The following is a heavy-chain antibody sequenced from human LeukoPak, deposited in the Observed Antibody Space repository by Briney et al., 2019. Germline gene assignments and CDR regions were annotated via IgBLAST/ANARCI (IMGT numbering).Heavy chain of an antibody. CDR1: GYTFTSYD. D-gene: IGHD1-26*01. CDR3: ARASGSYWWFDS. CDR2: MNPNSGNT. J-gene: IGHJ5*01. Sequence: ASVKVSCKASGYTFTSYDINWVRQATGQGLEWMGWMNPNSGNTNYAQKFQGSATMTRDTSISTVYMELSRLRSDDTAVYYCARASGSYWWFDSWGQGTLVTVSS. V-gene: IGHV1-8*02.